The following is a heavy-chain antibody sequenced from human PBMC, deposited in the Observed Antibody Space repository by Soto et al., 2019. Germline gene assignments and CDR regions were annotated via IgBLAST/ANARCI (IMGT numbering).Heavy chain of an antibody. D-gene: IGHD6-19*01. CDR1: GDSVSSASFY. Sequence: PSETLSLTCTVSGDSVSSASFYWIWIRQAPGKGLEWIGFIYFSGSTNYDPSLKSRVTMSLDTSKNQFSLNLSSVTPADTAVYYRARVNSGRNWFDPWGQGTLVTVS. CDR3: ARVNSGRNWFDP. CDR2: IYFSGST. J-gene: IGHJ5*02. V-gene: IGHV4-61*01.